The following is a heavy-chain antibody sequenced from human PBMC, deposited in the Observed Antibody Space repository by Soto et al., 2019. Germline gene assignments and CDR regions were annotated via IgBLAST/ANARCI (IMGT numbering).Heavy chain of an antibody. CDR1: GYTFTSYA. D-gene: IGHD3-10*01. CDR2: INTGNGNT. CDR3: ARSTPYGSGSYYSDY. Sequence: GASVKVSCKASGYTFTSYAIHWVRQAPGQRLEWVGWINTGNGNTKYSQKFQGRVTITRDTSASTAYMELSSLRSEDTAVYYCARSTPYGSGSYYSDYWGQGTLVTVSS. J-gene: IGHJ4*02. V-gene: IGHV1-3*04.